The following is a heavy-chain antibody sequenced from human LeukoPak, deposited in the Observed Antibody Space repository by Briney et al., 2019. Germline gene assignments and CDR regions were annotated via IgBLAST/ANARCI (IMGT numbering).Heavy chain of an antibody. D-gene: IGHD5-12*01. CDR3: ARHSRSGYGDYESAFDI. J-gene: IGHJ3*02. CDR2: FYYTGST. V-gene: IGHV4-39*01. CDR1: GGSISSSGYY. Sequence: PSETLSLTCIVSGGSISSSGYYWDWIRQPPGKGLEWIGNFYYTGSTYHNPSLKSRITISVDTSKNQFSLKLRSVTAADTAVYYCARHSRSGYGDYESAFDIWGQGTMVTVSS.